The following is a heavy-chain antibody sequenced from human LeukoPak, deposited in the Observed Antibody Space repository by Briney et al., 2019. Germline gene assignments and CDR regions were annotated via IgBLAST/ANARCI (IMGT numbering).Heavy chain of an antibody. CDR3: ARDYKYALDN. D-gene: IGHD5-24*01. J-gene: IGHJ4*02. Sequence: GGSLRLSCAASGFTFSDYSMNWVSQAPGKGLEWISYIGIDSGNTNYADSVKGRFTISGDKAKNSLYLQMNSLRVEDTAVYYCARDYKYALDNWGQGTLVTVSS. CDR1: GFTFSDYS. V-gene: IGHV3-48*01. CDR2: IGIDSGNT.